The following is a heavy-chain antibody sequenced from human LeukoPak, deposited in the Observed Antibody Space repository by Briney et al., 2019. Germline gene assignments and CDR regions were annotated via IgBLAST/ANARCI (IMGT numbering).Heavy chain of an antibody. Sequence: GGSLRLSCAASGFTFSSYGMHWVRQAPGKGPEWVAFIRYDGSNKYYADSVKGRFSISRDNSKNTLYLQMNSLRAEDTAVYYCAKAYYDSSGYLTSYFDYWGQGTLVTVSS. CDR3: AKAYYDSSGYLTSYFDY. CDR1: GFTFSSYG. D-gene: IGHD3-22*01. CDR2: IRYDGSNK. J-gene: IGHJ4*02. V-gene: IGHV3-30*02.